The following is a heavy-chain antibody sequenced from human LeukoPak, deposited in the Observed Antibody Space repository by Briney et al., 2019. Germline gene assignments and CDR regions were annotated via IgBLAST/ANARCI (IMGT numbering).Heavy chain of an antibody. CDR2: ISGSGGST. CDR1: GFTFSSYA. D-gene: IGHD2-2*01. V-gene: IGHV3-23*01. CDR3: AAFPSSSRFDY. J-gene: IGHJ4*02. Sequence: PGGSLRLSCAASGFTFSSYAMSWVRQAPGKGLEWVSAISGSGGSTYYADSVKSRFTISRDTSKNTLFLQMHSLRAEDTAVYYCAAFPSSSRFDYWGQGTLVTVSS.